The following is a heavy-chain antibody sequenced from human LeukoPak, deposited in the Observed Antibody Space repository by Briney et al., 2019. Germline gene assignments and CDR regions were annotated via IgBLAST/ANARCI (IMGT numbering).Heavy chain of an antibody. D-gene: IGHD2-2*01. CDR1: GGSISSSSYY. CDR2: IYYSGST. V-gene: IGHV4-39*01. CDR3: ARSTDEYQLLFIIFQH. J-gene: IGHJ1*01. Sequence: SETLSLTCTVSGGSISSSSYYWGWIRQPPGKGLEWIGSIYYSGSTYYNPSLKSRVTISVDTSKNQFSLKLSSVTAADTAVYYCARSTDEYQLLFIIFQHWGQGTLVTVSS.